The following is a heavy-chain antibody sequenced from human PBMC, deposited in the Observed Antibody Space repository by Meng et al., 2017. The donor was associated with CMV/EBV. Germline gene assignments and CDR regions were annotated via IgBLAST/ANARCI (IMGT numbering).Heavy chain of an antibody. CDR2: INPNSGGT. V-gene: IGHV1-2*02. CDR3: ARDDSSGYEGFDP. D-gene: IGHD3-22*01. J-gene: IGHJ5*02. CDR1: GYTFTGYY. Sequence: ASVKVSCKASGYTFTGYYMHWVRQAPGQGLEWMGWINPNSGGTNYAQKFQGRVTMTRDTSIGTAYMELSRLRSDDTAVYYCARDDSSGYEGFDPWGQGTLVTVSS.